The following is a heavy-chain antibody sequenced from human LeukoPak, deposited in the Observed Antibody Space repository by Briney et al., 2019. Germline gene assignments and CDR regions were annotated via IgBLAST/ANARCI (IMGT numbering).Heavy chain of an antibody. CDR3: AKVSSPIAVAALFDY. J-gene: IGHJ4*02. Sequence: PSETLSLTCTASGGSISSYYWSWIRQPAGKGLEWIGRIYTSGSTNYNPSLKSRVTMSVDTSKNQFSLKLSSVTAADTAVYYCAKVSSPIAVAALFDYWGQGTLVTVSS. CDR2: IYTSGST. V-gene: IGHV4-4*07. CDR1: GGSISSYY. D-gene: IGHD6-19*01.